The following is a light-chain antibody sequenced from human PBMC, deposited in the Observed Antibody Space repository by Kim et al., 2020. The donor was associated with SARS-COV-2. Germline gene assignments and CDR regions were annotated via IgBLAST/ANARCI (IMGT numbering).Light chain of an antibody. Sequence: TLAGSQGERAALSGRARQTVSSYLGWYQQKPGQAPSLLIYAASNRATGSPAMFSGRGSVTDFTLTISSLKPEDFAVYYCQQRSRTFGQGTKVDIK. CDR2: AAS. J-gene: IGKJ1*01. CDR3: QQRSRT. V-gene: IGKV3-11*01. CDR1: QTVSSY.